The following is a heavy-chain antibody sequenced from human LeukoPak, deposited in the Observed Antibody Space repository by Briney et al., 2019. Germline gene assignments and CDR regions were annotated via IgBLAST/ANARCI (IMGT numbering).Heavy chain of an antibody. CDR1: GFTSSSYA. D-gene: IGHD1-14*01. CDR2: ISGSGGST. J-gene: IGHJ1*01. CDR3: AASHQPRNYEYFQH. Sequence: GGSLRLSCAASGFTSSSYAMSWVRQAPGKGPEWVSAISGSGGSTYYADSVKGRFTISRDNSKNTLYLQMNSLRAEDTAVYYCAASHQPRNYEYFQHWGQGTLVTVSS. V-gene: IGHV3-23*01.